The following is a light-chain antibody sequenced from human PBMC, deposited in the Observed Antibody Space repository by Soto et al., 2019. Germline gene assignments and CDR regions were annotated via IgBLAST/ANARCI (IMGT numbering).Light chain of an antibody. J-gene: IGKJ1*01. Sequence: DIQMTQSPSTLSASVGDRVTITCRASQSISNWLAWYQQKQGKAPKLLIYDASSLESGVPSRFSGSGSGTEFALTISSLQLDDFATYYCQQYNSYWGTFGQGTKVEIK. V-gene: IGKV1-5*01. CDR3: QQYNSYWGT. CDR1: QSISNW. CDR2: DAS.